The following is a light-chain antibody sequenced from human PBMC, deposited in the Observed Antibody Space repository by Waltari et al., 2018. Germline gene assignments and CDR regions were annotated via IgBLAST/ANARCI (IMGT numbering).Light chain of an antibody. CDR2: DVT. V-gene: IGLV2-14*03. J-gene: IGLJ1*01. Sequence: QSAPSQPASVSGSPGQSLTIPCTGAISDLGRYAYVRWYQQHPGRVPRLIIFDVTKRPSGVSSRFSGSKSANTASLTISGLQAEDEADYYCGSYTAGSALYVLGTGT. CDR3: GSYTAGSALYV. CDR1: ISDLGRYAY.